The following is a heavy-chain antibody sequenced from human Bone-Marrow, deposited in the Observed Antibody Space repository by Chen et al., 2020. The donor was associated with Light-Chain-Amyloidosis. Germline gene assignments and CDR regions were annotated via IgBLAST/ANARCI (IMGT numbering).Heavy chain of an antibody. CDR3: AKTRYYYDSSGYYPPDAFDI. D-gene: IGHD3-22*01. CDR2: IYPGDSDT. V-gene: IGHV5-51*01. Sequence: EVQLVQSGAEVKKPGESLKISCKGSGYSFTSSWIGWVRQMPGKGLEWMGIIYPGDSDTRYSPSFQGQVTISADKSISTAYLQWSSLKASDTAMYYCAKTRYYYDSSGYYPPDAFDIWGQGTMVTVSS. J-gene: IGHJ3*02. CDR1: GYSFTSSW.